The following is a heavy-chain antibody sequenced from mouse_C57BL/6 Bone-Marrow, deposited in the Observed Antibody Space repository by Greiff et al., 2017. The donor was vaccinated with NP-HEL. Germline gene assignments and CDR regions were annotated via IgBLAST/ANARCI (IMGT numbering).Heavy chain of an antibody. CDR1: GYTFTSYW. Sequence: VQLQQSGTVLARPGASVKMSCKTSGYTFTSYWMHWVKQRPGQGLEWIGAIYPGNSDTSYNQKFKGKAKLTAVTSASTAYMELSSLTNEDSAVYYCTVGDGYYPAWFAYWGQGTLVTVSA. V-gene: IGHV1-5*01. CDR3: TVGDGYYPAWFAY. D-gene: IGHD2-3*01. CDR2: IYPGNSDT. J-gene: IGHJ3*01.